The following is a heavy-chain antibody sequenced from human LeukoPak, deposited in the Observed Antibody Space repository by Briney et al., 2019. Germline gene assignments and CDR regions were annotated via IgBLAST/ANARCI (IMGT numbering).Heavy chain of an antibody. CDR1: GFTFSDYS. Sequence: GGSLRLSCAASGFTFSDYSMNWVRQAPGKGLEWVASVNTVSSYIYYADSMRGRFTISRDNAKNSLFLQMNSLRAEDTAVYYCARLRRNSDRSDLFYYYDHWGQRTLVTVSS. CDR2: VNTVSSYI. V-gene: IGHV3-21*01. J-gene: IGHJ4*02. D-gene: IGHD3-22*01. CDR3: ARLRRNSDRSDLFYYYDH.